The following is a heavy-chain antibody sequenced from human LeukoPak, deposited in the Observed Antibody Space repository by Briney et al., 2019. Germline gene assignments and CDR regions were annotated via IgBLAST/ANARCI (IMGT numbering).Heavy chain of an antibody. CDR3: AKDPSRIAVAGRPDY. Sequence: GGSLRLSCAASGFTFSSYGMYWVRQAPGKGLEWVAVISYDGSNKYYADSVKGRFTISRDNSKNTLYLQMNSLRAEDTAVYYCAKDPSRIAVAGRPDYWGQGTLVTVSS. V-gene: IGHV3-30*18. CDR1: GFTFSSYG. CDR2: ISYDGSNK. D-gene: IGHD6-19*01. J-gene: IGHJ4*02.